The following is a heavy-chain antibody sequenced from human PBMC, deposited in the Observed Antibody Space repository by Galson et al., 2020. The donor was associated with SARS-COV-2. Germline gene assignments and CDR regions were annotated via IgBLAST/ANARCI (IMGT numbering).Heavy chain of an antibody. J-gene: IGHJ5*02. CDR2: MFYGGSA. Sequence: SETLSLTCTVSGGSMSSYYWSWIRQPPGKGLEWIGYMFYGGSAHYNPSLKSRVTISVDTSKNQFSLKLASVTAADTAVYYCAREQSYGGLNNLGWFDPWGQGTLVSVSS. CDR1: GGSMSSYY. D-gene: IGHD3-16*01. V-gene: IGHV4-59*01. CDR3: AREQSYGGLNNLGWFDP.